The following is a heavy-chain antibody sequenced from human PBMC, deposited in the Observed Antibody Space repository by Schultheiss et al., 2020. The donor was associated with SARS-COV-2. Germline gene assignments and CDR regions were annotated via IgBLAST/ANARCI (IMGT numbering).Heavy chain of an antibody. D-gene: IGHD6-19*01. V-gene: IGHV4-34*01. CDR2: INHSGST. J-gene: IGHJ6*02. CDR1: GGSFSGYY. Sequence: SETLSLTCAVYGGSFSGYYWSWIRQPPGKGLEWIGEINHSGSTNYNPSLKSRVTISVDTSKSQFSLKLSSVTAADTAVYYCARGSGWYRDYYYGMDVWGQGTTVTVSS. CDR3: ARGSGWYRDYYYGMDV.